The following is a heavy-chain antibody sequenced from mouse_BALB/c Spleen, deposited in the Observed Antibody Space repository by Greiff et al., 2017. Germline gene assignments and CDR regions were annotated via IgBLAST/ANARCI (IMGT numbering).Heavy chain of an antibody. CDR1: GFTFNTYA. J-gene: IGHJ2*01. Sequence: GGGLVQPKGSLKLSCAASGFTFNTYAMNWVRQAPGKGLEWVARIRSKSNNYATYYADSVKDRFTISRDDSQSMLYLQMNNLKTEDTAMYYCVRDYYSGYFDYWGQGTTLTVSS. D-gene: IGHD1-1*01. CDR3: VRDYYSGYFDY. CDR2: IRSKSNNYAT. V-gene: IGHV10-1*02.